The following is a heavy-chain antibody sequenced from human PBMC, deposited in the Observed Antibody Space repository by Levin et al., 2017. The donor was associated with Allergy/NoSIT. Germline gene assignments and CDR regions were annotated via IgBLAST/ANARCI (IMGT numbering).Heavy chain of an antibody. CDR1: GGSISSYY. V-gene: IGHV4-59*08. J-gene: IGHJ3*02. Sequence: SETLSLTCNVSGGSISSYYWSWIRQPPGKGLEWIGYIYYSGSTNYNPSLKSRVTISVDTSKNQLSLNLSSVTAADTAVYYCARHRGHGTRNAFDIWGQGTMVTVSS. D-gene: IGHD3-10*01. CDR3: ARHRGHGTRNAFDI. CDR2: IYYSGST.